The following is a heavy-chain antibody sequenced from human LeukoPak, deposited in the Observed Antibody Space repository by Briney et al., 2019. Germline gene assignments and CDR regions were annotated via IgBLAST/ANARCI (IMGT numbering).Heavy chain of an antibody. CDR3: AKPGELLNVFDY. Sequence: GGSLRLSCAASGFTFSSYGMHWVRQAPGKGLEWVAVISYDGSNKYYADSVKGRLTISRDNSKNTLYLQMNSLRAEDTAVYYCAKPGELLNVFDYWGQGTLVTVSS. V-gene: IGHV3-30*18. CDR1: GFTFSSYG. CDR2: ISYDGSNK. D-gene: IGHD1-26*01. J-gene: IGHJ4*02.